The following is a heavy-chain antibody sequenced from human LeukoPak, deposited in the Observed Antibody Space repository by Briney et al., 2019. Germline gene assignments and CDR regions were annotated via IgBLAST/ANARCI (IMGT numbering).Heavy chain of an antibody. CDR1: GYTFTTYG. CDR3: ARDAYSSSWYWFDP. CDR2: ISAYNGNT. J-gene: IGHJ5*02. D-gene: IGHD6-13*01. Sequence: ASVKVSCKASGYTFTTYGISWVRQAPGQGLEWMGWISAYNGNTNYAQKFQGRVTMTTDTSTSTAYMELRSLRSDDTAVCYCARDAYSSSWYWFDPWGQGTLVTVSS. V-gene: IGHV1-18*01.